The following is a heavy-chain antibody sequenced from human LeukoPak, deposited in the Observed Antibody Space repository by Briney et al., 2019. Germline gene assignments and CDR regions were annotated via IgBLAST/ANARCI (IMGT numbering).Heavy chain of an antibody. CDR1: GRSLSSYY. Sequence: SEPLSLPCTVSGRSLSSYYWSWIRQPPGKGLERTGYIYYSGSTNYNPSLKSRVTISVDTSKNQFSLKLSSVTAADTAVYYCARDYYDFWSGYSDAFDIWGQGTMVTVSS. V-gene: IGHV4-59*01. J-gene: IGHJ3*02. D-gene: IGHD3-3*01. CDR2: IYYSGST. CDR3: ARDYYDFWSGYSDAFDI.